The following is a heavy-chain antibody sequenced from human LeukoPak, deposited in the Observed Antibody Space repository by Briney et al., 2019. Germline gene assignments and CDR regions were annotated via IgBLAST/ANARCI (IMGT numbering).Heavy chain of an antibody. D-gene: IGHD3-10*01. CDR2: TYYSGST. J-gene: IGHJ4*02. CDR1: GGSISSNSYY. V-gene: IGHV4-39*01. Sequence: PSETLSLTCAVSGGSISSNSYYWGWIRQPPGKGLEWIASTYYSGSTYYNPSLKSRVTISVDTSKNQFSLKLSSVTAADTAVYYCARTRYYYNSRSYGVPYYFDYWGQGTLVTVSS. CDR3: ARTRYYYNSRSYGVPYYFDY.